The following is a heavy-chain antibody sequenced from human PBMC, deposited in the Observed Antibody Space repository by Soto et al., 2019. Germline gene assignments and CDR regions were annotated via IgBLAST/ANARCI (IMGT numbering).Heavy chain of an antibody. Sequence: PGGSLRLSCAASGFTFSSYAMSWVRQAPGKGLEWVSAISGSGGSTYYADSVKGRFTISRDNSKNTLYLQMNSLRAEDTAVYYCAKLALPRWEYYYDSSCYYPFSYWGQGTLVTVSS. CDR1: GFTFSSYA. J-gene: IGHJ4*02. V-gene: IGHV3-23*01. D-gene: IGHD3-22*01. CDR2: ISGSGGST. CDR3: AKLALPRWEYYYDSSCYYPFSY.